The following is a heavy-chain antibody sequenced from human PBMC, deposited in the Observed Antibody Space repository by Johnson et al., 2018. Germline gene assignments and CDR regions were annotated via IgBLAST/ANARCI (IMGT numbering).Heavy chain of an antibody. D-gene: IGHD3-22*01. CDR1: GFTVSSNY. V-gene: IGHV3-53*01. CDR2: VYSGTST. CDR3: GRPPGDRDSSGYYA. J-gene: IGHJ1*01. Sequence: EVQLVESGGGLIQPGGSLRLSCAASGFTVSSNYMAWARQAPGKGLEWVSVVYSGTSTYYTDSVKGRFTISTDNSRNTLYLEMTSLRAEDTAVYYCGRPPGDRDSSGYYAWGQGTLVTVSS.